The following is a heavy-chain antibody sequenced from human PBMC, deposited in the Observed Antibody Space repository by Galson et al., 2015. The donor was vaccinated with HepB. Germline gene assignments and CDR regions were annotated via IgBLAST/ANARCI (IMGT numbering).Heavy chain of an antibody. V-gene: IGHV3-23*01. Sequence: SLRLSCAASGFTFDDYGMSWVRQAPGKGLEWVSAISGSGGSTYYADSVKGRFTISRDNSKNTLYLQMNSLRAEDTAVYYCARGWGRVITDAEYFQHWGQGTLVTVSS. D-gene: IGHD3-22*01. CDR3: ARGWGRVITDAEYFQH. J-gene: IGHJ1*01. CDR2: ISGSGGST. CDR1: GFTFDDYG.